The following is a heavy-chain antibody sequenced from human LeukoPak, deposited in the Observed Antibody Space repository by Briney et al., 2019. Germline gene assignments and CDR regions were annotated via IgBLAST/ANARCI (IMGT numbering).Heavy chain of an antibody. CDR3: ARRGVQQWSTIDY. J-gene: IGHJ4*02. CDR1: GYTFANFG. CDR2: INIDNGDT. D-gene: IGHD2-8*01. V-gene: IGHV1-18*01. Sequence: ASVTVSCKASGYTFANFGVTWVRQAPGQGLEWVGWINIDNGDTYYVESLQGRVTMTADTSTSTAHMELRSLRSDDTAVYYCARRGVQQWSTIDYWGQGTLVTVSS.